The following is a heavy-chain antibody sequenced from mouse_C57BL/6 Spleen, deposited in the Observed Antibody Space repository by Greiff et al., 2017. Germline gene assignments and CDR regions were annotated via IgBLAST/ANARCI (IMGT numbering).Heavy chain of an antibody. CDR3: ARGYHPTSAWFAY. CDR2: IDPNSGGT. V-gene: IGHV1-72*01. Sequence: QVQLQQPGAELVKPGASVKLSCKASGYTFTSYWMHWVKQRPGRGLEWIGRIDPNSGGTKYNEKFKSKATLTVDKPSSTAYMQLSILTSEDSAVYYCARGYHPTSAWFAYWGQGTLVTVSA. CDR1: GYTFTSYW. J-gene: IGHJ3*01. D-gene: IGHD1-1*01.